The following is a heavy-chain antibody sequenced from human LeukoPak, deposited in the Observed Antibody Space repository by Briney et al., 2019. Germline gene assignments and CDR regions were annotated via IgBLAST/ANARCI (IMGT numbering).Heavy chain of an antibody. J-gene: IGHJ4*02. D-gene: IGHD2-15*01. CDR3: AKATMAYCSGGSCYPFGY. CDR2: ISASGLST. V-gene: IGHV3-23*01. CDR1: GFIFSNYA. Sequence: GGSLRLSCAASGFIFSNYAMSWVRQAPGKGLEWVSPISASGLSTYYADSVKGRFTISRDNSKNTLYLRMNSLRAEDTAVYYCAKATMAYCSGGSCYPFGYWGQGTLVTVSS.